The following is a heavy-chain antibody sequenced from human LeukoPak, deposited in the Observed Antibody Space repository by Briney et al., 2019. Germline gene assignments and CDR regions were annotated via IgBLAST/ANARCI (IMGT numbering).Heavy chain of an antibody. D-gene: IGHD4/OR15-4a*01. CDR1: GFTFSNYN. CDR2: ITSSSTYI. V-gene: IGHV3-21*01. CDR3: ARRAGAYSHPYDY. Sequence: GGSLRLSCAASGFTFSNYNMNWVRQAPGKGLEWVSSITSSSTYIYYADSVKGRFTISRDNAENSLYLQMNSLRDEDTAVYYCARRAGAYSHPYDYWGQGTLVTVSS. J-gene: IGHJ4*02.